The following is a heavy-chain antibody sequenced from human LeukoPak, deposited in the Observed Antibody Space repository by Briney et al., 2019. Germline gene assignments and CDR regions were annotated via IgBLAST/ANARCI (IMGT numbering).Heavy chain of an antibody. J-gene: IGHJ4*02. CDR1: GFTFSNYA. Sequence: LPGGSLRLSCEVSGFTFSNYAMNWVRQAPGKGLEWVSSISESGDTTDYADSVKGRFTISRDNSKNTLFLQMNSLRAEDTAVYYCAKQFLDANRGKGTLVTVSS. CDR3: AKQFLDAN. V-gene: IGHV3-23*01. CDR2: ISESGDTT. D-gene: IGHD1-1*01.